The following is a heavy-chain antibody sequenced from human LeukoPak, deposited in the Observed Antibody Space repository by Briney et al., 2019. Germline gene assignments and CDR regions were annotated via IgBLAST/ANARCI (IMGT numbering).Heavy chain of an antibody. V-gene: IGHV3-23*01. D-gene: IGHD4-17*01. CDR2: ISGSGGST. CDR3: ARVVDHDYGDYYLDY. CDR1: GFTFSTYG. Sequence: GGSLRLSCAASGFTFSTYGMTWVRQAPGKGLEWVSAISGSGGSTYYADSVKGRFTISRDNSKNTLYLQMNSLRAEDTAVYYCARVVDHDYGDYYLDYWGQGTLVTVSS. J-gene: IGHJ4*02.